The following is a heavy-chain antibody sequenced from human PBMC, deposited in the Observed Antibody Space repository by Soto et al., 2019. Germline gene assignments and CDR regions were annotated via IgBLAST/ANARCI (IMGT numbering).Heavy chain of an antibody. V-gene: IGHV1-3*05. CDR1: GYTFTSYA. CDR3: ARDLAACDSSALDY. J-gene: IGHJ4*02. Sequence: QVQLVQSGAEEKKPGASVKVSCKASGYTFTSYAMHWVRQAPGQRLEWMGWINAGNGNTKYSQKFQGRVTITRDTSASTAYMEVSSLRSEDTAVYYCARDLAACDSSALDYWGQGTLVTVSS. CDR2: INAGNGNT. D-gene: IGHD3-22*01.